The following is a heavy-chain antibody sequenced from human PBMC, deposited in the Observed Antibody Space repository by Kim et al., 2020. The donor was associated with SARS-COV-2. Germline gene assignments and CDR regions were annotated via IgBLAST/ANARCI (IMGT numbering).Heavy chain of an antibody. J-gene: IGHJ4*02. D-gene: IGHD6-13*01. CDR2: ISWNSGSI. Sequence: GGSLRLSCAASGFTFDDYAMHWVRQAPGKGLEWVSGISWNSGSIGYADSVKGRFTISRDNAKNSLYLQMNSLRAEDTALYYCAKDNQYGSSWSQPRHFDYWGQGTLVTVSS. V-gene: IGHV3-9*01. CDR1: GFTFDDYA. CDR3: AKDNQYGSSWSQPRHFDY.